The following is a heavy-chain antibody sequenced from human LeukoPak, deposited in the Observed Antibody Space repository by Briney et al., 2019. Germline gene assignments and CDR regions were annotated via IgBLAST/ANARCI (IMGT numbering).Heavy chain of an antibody. J-gene: IGHJ4*02. V-gene: IGHV3-30*01. CDR3: AREPAHTYYDFWSGDQYYFDY. Sequence: GGSLRLSCAASGFTFSSYAMHWVRQAPGKGLEWVAVISYDGSNKYYADSVKGRFTISRDNSKNTLYLQMNSLRAEDTAVYYCAREPAHTYYDFWSGDQYYFDYWGQGTLVTVSS. D-gene: IGHD3-3*01. CDR2: ISYDGSNK. CDR1: GFTFSSYA.